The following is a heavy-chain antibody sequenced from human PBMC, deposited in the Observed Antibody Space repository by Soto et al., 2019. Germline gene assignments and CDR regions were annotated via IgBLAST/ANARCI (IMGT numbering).Heavy chain of an antibody. CDR3: ARTIHSRVFDY. Sequence: SETMSLTCAVSSGSIRSRNWRSWVRQHPGKGLEWIGEIYHSGSTNYNPSLKSRVTISVDKSKNQFSLKLSSVTAADTAVYYCARTIHSRVFDYCGQGPLVTVSS. J-gene: IGHJ4*02. CDR2: IYHSGST. V-gene: IGHV4-4*02. CDR1: SGSIRSRNW. D-gene: IGHD3-22*01.